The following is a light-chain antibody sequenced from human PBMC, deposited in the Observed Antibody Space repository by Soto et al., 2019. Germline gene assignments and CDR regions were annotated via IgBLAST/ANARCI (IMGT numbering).Light chain of an antibody. V-gene: IGKV3-11*01. J-gene: IGKJ2*01. Sequence: EVVLTQSAGTLSLSPGERATLSCRASQSVSSYLAWFQKKPGQAPRLLIYDASNRATGIPDRFSGSGSGTDFTLTITSLEPEDFAVYYCQQRTNWPYTFGLGTKVEIK. CDR2: DAS. CDR1: QSVSSY. CDR3: QQRTNWPYT.